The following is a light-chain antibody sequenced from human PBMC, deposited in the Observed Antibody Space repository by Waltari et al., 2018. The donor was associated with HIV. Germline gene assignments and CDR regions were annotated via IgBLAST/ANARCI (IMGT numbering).Light chain of an antibody. CDR1: NSDIGPYDY. CDR2: EVT. Sequence: QSALTQPPSASGSPGQSVTLSSTGTNSDIGPYDYVSWYQQHPGKAPKLVISEVTKRPSGVSDRFSGSKSGNTAFLTVSGLQAEDEADYYCSSFANRDGFYVLFGGGTRLTVL. CDR3: SSFANRDGFYVL. V-gene: IGLV2-8*01. J-gene: IGLJ2*01.